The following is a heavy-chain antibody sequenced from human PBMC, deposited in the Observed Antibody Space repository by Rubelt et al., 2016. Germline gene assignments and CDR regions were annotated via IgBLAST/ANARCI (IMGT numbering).Heavy chain of an antibody. CDR3: ARGVDTAIYYYYYMDV. J-gene: IGHJ6*03. D-gene: IGHD5-18*01. Sequence: GKGLEWIGEINHSGSTNYNPSLKSRVTISVDTSKNQFSLKLSSVTAADTAVYYCARGVDTAIYYYYYMDVWGKGTTVTVSS. CDR2: INHSGST. V-gene: IGHV4-34*09.